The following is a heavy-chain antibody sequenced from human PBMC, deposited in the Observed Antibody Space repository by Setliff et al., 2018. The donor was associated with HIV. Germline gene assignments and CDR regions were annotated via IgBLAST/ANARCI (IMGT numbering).Heavy chain of an antibody. V-gene: IGHV3-20*04. CDR2: INWNGGRT. CDR3: AKDRGRGNWLDP. D-gene: IGHD3-16*01. J-gene: IGHJ5*02. Sequence: GGSLRLSCAASGFTFDDFGMTWVRQAPGKGLEWVSGINWNGGRTGYADSVTGRFTVSRDNAKNSLYLEMNSLRAEDTAVYYCAKDRGRGNWLDPWGQGTLVTVSS. CDR1: GFTFDDFG.